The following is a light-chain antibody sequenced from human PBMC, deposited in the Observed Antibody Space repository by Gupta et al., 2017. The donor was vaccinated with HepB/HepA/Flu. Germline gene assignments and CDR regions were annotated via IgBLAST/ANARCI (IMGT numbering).Light chain of an antibody. J-gene: IGKJ3*01. CDR2: AAS. CDR3: QQATSLPFT. Sequence: DIQMSQSPSSVSASVGDRVTITCRASHDITNWLAWYQQKPGKAPKLLIYAASSLHGGVPSIISGSGSGTLFTLTISRLQPEDSATYFCQQATSLPFTFGHGTKVDIK. V-gene: IGKV1-12*01. CDR1: HDITNW.